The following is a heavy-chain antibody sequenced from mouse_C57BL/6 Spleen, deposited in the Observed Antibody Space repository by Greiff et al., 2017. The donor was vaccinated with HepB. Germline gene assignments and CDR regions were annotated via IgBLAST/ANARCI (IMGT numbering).Heavy chain of an antibody. CDR3: ARTDMGLRQEYAMDY. J-gene: IGHJ4*01. D-gene: IGHD2-4*01. V-gene: IGHV1-69*01. CDR1: GYTFTSYW. CDR2: IDPSDSYT. Sequence: QVQLKQPGAELVMPGASVKLSCKASGYTFTSYWMHWVKQRPGQGLEWIGEIDPSDSYTNYNQKFKGKSTLTVDKSSSTAYMQLSSLTSEDSAVYYCARTDMGLRQEYAMDYWGQGTSVTVSS.